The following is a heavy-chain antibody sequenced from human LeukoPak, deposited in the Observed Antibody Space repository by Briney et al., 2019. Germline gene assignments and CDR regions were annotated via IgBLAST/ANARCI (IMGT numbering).Heavy chain of an antibody. Sequence: GGPLRLSCAASGFTFSSYSMNWVRQAPGKGLEWVSSISSSSSYIYYADSVKGRFTISRDNAKNSLYLQMNSLRAEDTAVYYCAREWGSSSPLDYWGQGTLVTVSS. J-gene: IGHJ4*02. CDR2: ISSSSSYI. CDR3: AREWGSSSPLDY. V-gene: IGHV3-21*01. D-gene: IGHD6-13*01. CDR1: GFTFSSYS.